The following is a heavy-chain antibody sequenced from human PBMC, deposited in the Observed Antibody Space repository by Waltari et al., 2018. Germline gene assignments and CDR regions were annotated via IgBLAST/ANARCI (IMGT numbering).Heavy chain of an antibody. Sequence: QVRLIESGGGAVQPGGSLRLSCFASGFPFSQYVMHWVRQAPGKGLEWLTLISFDGKETYYGDSAEGRFTISRDNSRDTLYLQLDNLRVEDTAEYYCVKDNSHGGKFLDSWGPGAQVIVFS. V-gene: IGHV3-30*18. CDR3: VKDNSHGGKFLDS. J-gene: IGHJ4*02. CDR2: ISFDGKET. D-gene: IGHD2-15*01. CDR1: GFPFSQYV.